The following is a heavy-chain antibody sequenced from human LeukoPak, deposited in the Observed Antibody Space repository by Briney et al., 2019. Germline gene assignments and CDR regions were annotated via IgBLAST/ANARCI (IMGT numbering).Heavy chain of an antibody. V-gene: IGHV3-21*01. CDR1: GFTFRSFS. CDR2: ISSSSIYM. J-gene: IGHJ3*02. CDR3: ARVQCSGGRCNDAFDI. Sequence: GGSLRLSCAASGFTFRSFSMNWVRQPPGKGLEWVSSISSSSIYMNYADSLRGRFTISRDNAKNLLYLQMNTLRAEDTAVYYCARVQCSGGRCNDAFDIWGQGTMVTVSS. D-gene: IGHD2-15*01.